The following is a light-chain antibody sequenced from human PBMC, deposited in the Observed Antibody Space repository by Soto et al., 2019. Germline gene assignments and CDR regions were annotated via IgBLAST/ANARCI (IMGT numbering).Light chain of an antibody. CDR2: SAA. Sequence: EIVLTQSPATQSLSPGETATLSCRAIRIINLNLAWYQQKPAQAPRLLIYSAATRATDVPARFSGSGYGTEFTLTISSLQSEDSAVYYCQQYDNWPPYTFGQGTKLEI. J-gene: IGKJ2*01. V-gene: IGKV3-15*01. CDR3: QQYDNWPPYT. CDR1: RIINLN.